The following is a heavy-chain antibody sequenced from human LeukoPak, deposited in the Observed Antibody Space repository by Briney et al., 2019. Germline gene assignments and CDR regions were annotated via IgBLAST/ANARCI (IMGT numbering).Heavy chain of an antibody. CDR1: GGSISSGGYY. CDR2: IYSSGST. J-gene: IGHJ4*01. Sequence: PSQTLSLTCIVSGGSISSGGYYWSWIRQHPGKGLEWIGYIYSSGSTYYNPSLKSRVTISVDTSKNQFSLKLSSVTAADTAVYYCASIVPGTSNYFDYWGQGTPVTVSS. V-gene: IGHV4-31*03. CDR3: ASIVPGTSNYFDY. D-gene: IGHD6-19*01.